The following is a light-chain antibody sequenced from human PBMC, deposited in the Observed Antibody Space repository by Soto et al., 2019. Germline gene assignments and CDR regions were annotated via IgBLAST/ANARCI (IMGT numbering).Light chain of an antibody. CDR1: QNTNSW. CDR2: DAS. CDR3: QADSGLS. V-gene: IGKV1-5*01. Sequence: VQKSQSHSTLAESGGRRVTVTCRASQNTNSWLAWFQQKPGQAPKLLIYDASSLESGVPSRFSGSRSGTEFTLSRSCRQPDDLATYSCQADSGLSFGLGTKVDIK. J-gene: IGKJ1*01.